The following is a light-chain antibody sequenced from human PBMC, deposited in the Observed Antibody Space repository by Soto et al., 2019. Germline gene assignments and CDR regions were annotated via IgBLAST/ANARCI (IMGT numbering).Light chain of an antibody. V-gene: IGLV8-61*01. CDR2: STN. J-gene: IGLJ3*02. CDR3: VLYMGSGIWV. Sequence: QTVVTQEPPFSVSPGGTVTLTCGLSSGSVSSGHYPSWYQQTPGQAPRTLIYSTNTRSSGVPDRFSGSILGSKAALTITGAQADDESDYYCVLYMGSGIWVFGGGTKVTVL. CDR1: SGSVSSGHY.